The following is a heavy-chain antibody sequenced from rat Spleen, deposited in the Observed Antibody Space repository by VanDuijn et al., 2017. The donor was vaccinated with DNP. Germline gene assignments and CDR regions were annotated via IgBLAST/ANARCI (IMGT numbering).Heavy chain of an antibody. CDR2: INYDGGTA. J-gene: IGHJ2*01. D-gene: IGHD1-4*01. Sequence: EVQLVVSGGGVVQPGRSLKLSCAASGFTFSDYYMTWVRQAPTRGLEWVAYINYDGGTAYNGDSVKGRFTISRDNSKSTLYLQMNSLRSEDMATYYCARHVLPLRVWDYWGQGVMVTVSS. V-gene: IGHV5-22*01. CDR1: GFTFSDYY. CDR3: ARHVLPLRVWDY.